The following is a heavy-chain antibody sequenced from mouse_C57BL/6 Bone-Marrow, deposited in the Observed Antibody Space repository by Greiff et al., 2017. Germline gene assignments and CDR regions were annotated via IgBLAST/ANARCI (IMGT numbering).Heavy chain of an antibody. V-gene: IGHV1-9*01. CDR2: ILPGSGST. Sequence: QVQLQQPGAELVKPGASVKLSCKASGYTFTSYWIEWVKQRPGHGLEWIGEILPGSGSTNYNEKFKGKATFTADTSSNTAYMQLSSLTTEDSAIYYCASYDDYDVWFAYWGQGTLVTVSA. J-gene: IGHJ3*01. CDR3: ASYDDYDVWFAY. D-gene: IGHD2-4*01. CDR1: GYTFTSYW.